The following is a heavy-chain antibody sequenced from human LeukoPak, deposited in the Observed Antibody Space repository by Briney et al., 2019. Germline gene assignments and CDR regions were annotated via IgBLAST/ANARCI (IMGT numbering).Heavy chain of an antibody. D-gene: IGHD1-26*01. CDR2: IKQDGSEK. CDR3: ARNRYSGSYGVDY. Sequence: GGSLRLSCAASGFTFSSYWMSWVGQAPGKGLEWVANIKQDGSEKYYVDSVKGRFTISRDNAKNSLYLQMNSLRAEDTAVYYCARNRYSGSYGVDYWGQGTLVTVSS. CDR1: GFTFSSYW. V-gene: IGHV3-7*05. J-gene: IGHJ4*02.